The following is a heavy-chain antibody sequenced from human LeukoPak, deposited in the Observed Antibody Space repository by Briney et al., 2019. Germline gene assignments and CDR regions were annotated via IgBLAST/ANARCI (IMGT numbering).Heavy chain of an antibody. D-gene: IGHD6-19*01. CDR2: INHSGST. CDR3: AKFGPPKYSSGWYMNYFDY. CDR1: GGSLSGYY. J-gene: IGHJ4*02. Sequence: SETLSLTCAVYGGSLSGYYWSGFGQPPGKGLEWYGGINHSGSTTYNQSLKSRVTISVDTSKNQFSLKLSSVTAAHTAVYYCAKFGPPKYSSGWYMNYFDYWVQGTLVTVSS. V-gene: IGHV4-34*01.